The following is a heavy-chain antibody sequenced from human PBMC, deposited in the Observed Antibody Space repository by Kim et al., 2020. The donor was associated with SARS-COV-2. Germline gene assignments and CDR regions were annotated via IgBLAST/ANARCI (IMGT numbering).Heavy chain of an antibody. Sequence: SETLSLTCTVSGGSISSSSYYWGWIRQPPGKGLEWIGSIYYSGSTYYNPSLKSRVTISVDTSKNQFSLKLSSVTAADTAVYYCARHDDDLSSSSFDYWGHGTLVTVSS. V-gene: IGHV4-39*01. J-gene: IGHJ4*01. D-gene: IGHD6-6*01. CDR3: ARHDDDLSSSSFDY. CDR2: IYYSGST. CDR1: GGSISSSSYY.